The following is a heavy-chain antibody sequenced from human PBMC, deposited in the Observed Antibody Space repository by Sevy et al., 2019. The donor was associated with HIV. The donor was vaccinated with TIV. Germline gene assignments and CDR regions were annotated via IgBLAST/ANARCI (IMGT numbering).Heavy chain of an antibody. CDR2: SYYSGST. CDR3: ARRDSSVYDALDI. CDR1: GGSISSGGYY. Sequence: SETLSLTCTVSGGSISSGGYYWSWIRQHPGKGLEWIGYSYYSGSTYYNPSLKSRVTISVDTSKNQFSLKLSSVTAAYTAVYYCARRDSSVYDALDIWGQGIMVTVSS. J-gene: IGHJ3*02. V-gene: IGHV4-31*03. D-gene: IGHD3-22*01.